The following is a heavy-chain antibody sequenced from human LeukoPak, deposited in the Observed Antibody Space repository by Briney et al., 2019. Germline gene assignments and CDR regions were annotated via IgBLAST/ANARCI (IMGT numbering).Heavy chain of an antibody. CDR2: IYPGDFEN. CDR3: ARLAGNCTRSTCYYYYYMDV. Sequence: GGSLQISCQGSGSPFSTHWIAGVRHMPGKGLGLMGMIYPGDFENRYSPSFGGLVSISAEKCISTAYLQSIDLKTSDAAIYYCARLAGNCTRSTCYYYYYMDVWGKGTTVTISS. CDR1: GSPFSTHW. D-gene: IGHD2-21*01. J-gene: IGHJ6*03. V-gene: IGHV5-51*01.